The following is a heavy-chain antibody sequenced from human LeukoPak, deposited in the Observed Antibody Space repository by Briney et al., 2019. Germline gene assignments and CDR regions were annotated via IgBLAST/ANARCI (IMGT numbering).Heavy chain of an antibody. CDR1: GFTFSSYA. CDR2: ISGSGGST. Sequence: GGSLRLSCAASGFTFSSYAMSWVRQAPGRGLEWVSAISGSGGSTYYADSVKGRFTISRDNSKNTLYLQMNSLRAEDTAVYYCAKDVEDDSSGYYWTPNAFDIWGQGTMVTVSS. J-gene: IGHJ3*02. V-gene: IGHV3-23*01. D-gene: IGHD3-22*01. CDR3: AKDVEDDSSGYYWTPNAFDI.